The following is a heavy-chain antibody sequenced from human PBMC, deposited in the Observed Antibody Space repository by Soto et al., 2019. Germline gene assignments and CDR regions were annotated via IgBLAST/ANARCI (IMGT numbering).Heavy chain of an antibody. CDR2: IYYSGST. J-gene: IGHJ4*02. D-gene: IGHD4-17*01. CDR3: AGGGFLYGDYVSAYYFDY. CDR1: GGSISSYY. V-gene: IGHV4-59*08. Sequence: QVQLQESGPGLVKPSETLSLTCTVSGGSISSYYWSWIRQPPGKGLEWIGYIYYSGSTNYNPSLKSRVTRSEDTSKNQFSLNRSSVPAADTAVYYCAGGGFLYGDYVSAYYFDYWGQGTLVTVSS.